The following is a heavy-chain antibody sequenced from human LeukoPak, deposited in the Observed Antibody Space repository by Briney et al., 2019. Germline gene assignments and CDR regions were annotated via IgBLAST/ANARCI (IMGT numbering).Heavy chain of an antibody. CDR2: INPNSGGT. J-gene: IGHJ4*02. D-gene: IGHD6-13*01. Sequence: VASVKVSCKASGYTLTGYYMHWGRQAPGQGLELVGWINPNSGGTNYAQKFQGRVTMTRDTSISTAYMELSSLRSEDTAVYYCARGPIAAAGTNFDYWGQGTLVTVSS. CDR1: GYTLTGYY. V-gene: IGHV1-2*02. CDR3: ARGPIAAAGTNFDY.